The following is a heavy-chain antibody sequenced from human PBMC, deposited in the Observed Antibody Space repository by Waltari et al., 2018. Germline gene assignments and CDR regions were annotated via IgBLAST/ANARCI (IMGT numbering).Heavy chain of an antibody. V-gene: IGHV4-34*01. CDR1: GKSFIGYY. Sequence: QMQLQQWGAGLLKPSETLSLTCAVSGKSFIGYYWNWIRQPPGRGLEWIGEIHHSGSINYNPSLESRVTISQDMSKNQFSLKLTSVTAADTAVYYCVRGKMYSRPYFDYWGQGTLVTVSS. D-gene: IGHD6-13*01. CDR3: VRGKMYSRPYFDY. J-gene: IGHJ4*02. CDR2: IHHSGSI.